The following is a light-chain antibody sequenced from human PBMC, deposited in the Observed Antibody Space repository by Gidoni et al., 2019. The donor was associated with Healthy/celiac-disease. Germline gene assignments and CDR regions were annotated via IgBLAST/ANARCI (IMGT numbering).Light chain of an antibody. CDR2: HVS. V-gene: IGLV2-14*01. Sequence: QSALPQPASVSGSPGSSITISCTGTSSDVGGYNYDSWYQQHPGKAPKLMIYHVSNRPSGVSNRFSGSKSGNTASLTISGLQAEDEADYYCSSYTSSSTLVVFGGGTKLTVL. CDR1: SSDVGGYNY. J-gene: IGLJ2*01. CDR3: SSYTSSSTLVV.